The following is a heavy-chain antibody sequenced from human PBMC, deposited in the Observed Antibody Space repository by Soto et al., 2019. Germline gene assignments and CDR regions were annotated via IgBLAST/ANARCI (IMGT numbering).Heavy chain of an antibody. CDR3: ARSAWGYAFDI. Sequence: QVQLQELGPGLVKPSETLSLTCTVSGGSISSYYWSWIRQPPGKGLEWIGYIHYSGSASYSPSLNSRVTMSIDSSKSQFSLKLSFVTAADTAVYYCARSAWGYAFDIWGQGTMITVSS. D-gene: IGHD1-26*01. V-gene: IGHV4-59*01. CDR1: GGSISSYY. CDR2: IHYSGSA. J-gene: IGHJ3*02.